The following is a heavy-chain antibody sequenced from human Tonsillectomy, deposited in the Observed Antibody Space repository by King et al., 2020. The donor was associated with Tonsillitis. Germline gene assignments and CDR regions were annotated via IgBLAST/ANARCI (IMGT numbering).Heavy chain of an antibody. CDR1: GYIFTNYW. CDR3: ARLLAHRNYYTNSAYYSWFDP. CDR2: IYPGDSDT. J-gene: IGHJ5*02. V-gene: IGHV5-51*03. Sequence: QLVQSGAEVKKPGESLRISCKGSGYIFTNYWIGWVRQMPGKGLEWMGIIYPGDSDTRYSPSFQGQVTISADKSIATAYLQWSSLKASDTAMYYCARLLAHRNYYTNSAYYSWFDPWGQGTLVTVSS. D-gene: IGHD3-22*01.